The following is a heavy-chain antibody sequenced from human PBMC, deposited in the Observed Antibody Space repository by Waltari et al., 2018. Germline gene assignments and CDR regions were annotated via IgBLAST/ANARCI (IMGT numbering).Heavy chain of an antibody. CDR3: ARQGGYINVWREDYWYFDH. D-gene: IGHD5-12*01. Sequence: QVHLQVSGPGLVTPSETLSLTCAVSDYSISSGFSWGWIRQPPGKGLEWIGSINHRGSTFYNPSLKSRVTISVDTALNHFSLKLNSVTATDTAVYYCARQGGYINVWREDYWYFDHWGRGTLVTVSS. V-gene: IGHV4-38-2*01. CDR1: DYSISSGFS. CDR2: INHRGST. J-gene: IGHJ2*01.